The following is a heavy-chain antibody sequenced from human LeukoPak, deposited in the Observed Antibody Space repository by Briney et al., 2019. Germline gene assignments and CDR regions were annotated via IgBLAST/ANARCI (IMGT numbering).Heavy chain of an antibody. CDR2: IKSKTDGGTT. D-gene: IGHD6-19*01. J-gene: IGHJ6*03. CDR3: TTGVDSSGLVWFYYYYMDV. CDR1: GFTFSSYA. Sequence: GGSLRLSCAASGFTFSSYAMHWVRQAPGKGLEWVGRIKSKTDGGTTDYAAPVKGRFTISRDDSKNTLYLQMNSLKTEDTAVYYCTTGVDSSGLVWFYYYYMDVWGKGTTVTVSS. V-gene: IGHV3-15*01.